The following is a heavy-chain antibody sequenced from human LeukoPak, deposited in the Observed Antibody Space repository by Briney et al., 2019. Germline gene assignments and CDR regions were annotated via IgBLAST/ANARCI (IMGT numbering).Heavy chain of an antibody. V-gene: IGHV3-30*04. D-gene: IGHD6-19*01. CDR3: ARVAVAKFYYFDY. Sequence: GGSLRLSCAASGFTFSSYAMHWVRQAPGKGLEWVAVISYDGSNKYYTDSVKGRFTISRDNSKNTLYLQMNSLRAEDTAVYYCARVAVAKFYYFDYWGQGTLVTVSS. J-gene: IGHJ4*02. CDR1: GFTFSSYA. CDR2: ISYDGSNK.